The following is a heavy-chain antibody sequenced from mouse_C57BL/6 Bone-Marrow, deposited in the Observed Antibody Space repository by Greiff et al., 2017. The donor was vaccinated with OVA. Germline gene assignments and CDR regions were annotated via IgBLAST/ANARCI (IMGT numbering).Heavy chain of an antibody. Sequence: QVHVKQSGAELARPGASVKLSCKASGYTFTSYGISWVKQRTGQGLEWIGEIYPRSGNTYYNEKFKGKATLTADKSSSTAYMELRSLTSEDSAVYFYARSWDYDVFPFAYWGQGTLVTVSA. CDR3: ARSWDYDVFPFAY. D-gene: IGHD2-4*01. CDR2: IYPRSGNT. J-gene: IGHJ3*01. V-gene: IGHV1-81*01. CDR1: GYTFTSYG.